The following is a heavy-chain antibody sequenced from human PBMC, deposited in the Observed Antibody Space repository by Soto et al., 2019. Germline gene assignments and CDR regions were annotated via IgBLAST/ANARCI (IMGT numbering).Heavy chain of an antibody. J-gene: IGHJ5*02. CDR2: IYVTGAV. D-gene: IGHD5-18*01. V-gene: IGHV4-31*03. CDR3: ARLRIDTTNFKWCDP. Sequence: SETLSLTFSFSGAALNSGNYYWSWIRQVPGKGLEWIGHIYVTGAVDYNPSLRDRITISQDTSERQFSLNLRLVTAADTAVYYCARLRIDTTNFKWCDPWRQGTRVTVS. CDR1: GAALNSGNYY.